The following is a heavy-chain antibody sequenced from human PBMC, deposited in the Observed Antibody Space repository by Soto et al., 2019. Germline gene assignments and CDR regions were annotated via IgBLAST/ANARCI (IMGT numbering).Heavy chain of an antibody. CDR2: ISGSGANT. V-gene: IGHV3-23*01. CDR1: GFTFSSYA. Sequence: VGSLRLSCAASGFTFSSYAMTWARQAPGKGLEWVSAISGSGANTYYADSVKGRFTISRDNSKNTLYLQMNSLRAEDTAIYYCTRQPGYSGYGYPYYMDVWGKGTTVTV. J-gene: IGHJ6*03. D-gene: IGHD5-12*01. CDR3: TRQPGYSGYGYPYYMDV.